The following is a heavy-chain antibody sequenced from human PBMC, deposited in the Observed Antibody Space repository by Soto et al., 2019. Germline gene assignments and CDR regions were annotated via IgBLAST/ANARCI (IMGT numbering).Heavy chain of an antibody. CDR3: AKIRGRYYYYGMDV. CDR1: GFTFSSHA. Sequence: AGGSLRLSCAASGFTFSSHAMSWVRQAPGKGLEWVSAISASGGSTYYADSVKGRFTISRDNSKNTLYLQMNSLSAEDTAVYYCAKIRGRYYYYGMDVWGQGTTVTVSS. CDR2: ISASGGST. D-gene: IGHD2-15*01. V-gene: IGHV3-23*01. J-gene: IGHJ6*02.